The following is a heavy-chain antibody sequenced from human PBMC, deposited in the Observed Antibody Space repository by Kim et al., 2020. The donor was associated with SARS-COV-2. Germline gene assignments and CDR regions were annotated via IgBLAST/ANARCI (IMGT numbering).Heavy chain of an antibody. CDR1: GGSISSSTYY. CDR3: ASRSIWGLLLFDAFDI. D-gene: IGHD2-15*01. CDR2: IYYSGST. J-gene: IGHJ3*02. Sequence: SETLSLTCTVSGGSISSSTYYWGWIRQPPGKGLEWIGSIYYSGSTYYNPPLKSRVTVYVDTSKNQFSLKLSSVTAADTAVYYCASRSIWGLLLFDAFDIWGQGAVVTVPS. V-gene: IGHV4-39*01.